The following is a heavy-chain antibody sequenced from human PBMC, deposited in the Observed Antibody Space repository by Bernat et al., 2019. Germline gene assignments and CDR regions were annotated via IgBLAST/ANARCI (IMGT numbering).Heavy chain of an antibody. CDR3: AGSVVVVAAYHAFDI. CDR2: IIPIFGTA. CDR1: GGTFSSYA. J-gene: IGHJ3*02. V-gene: IGHV1-69*01. Sequence: GSSVKVSCKASGGTFSSYAISWVRQAPGQGLEWMGGIIPIFGTANYAQKFQGRVTITADESTSTAYMELSSLRSEDTAVYYCAGSVVVVAAYHAFDIWGQGTMVTVSS. D-gene: IGHD2-15*01.